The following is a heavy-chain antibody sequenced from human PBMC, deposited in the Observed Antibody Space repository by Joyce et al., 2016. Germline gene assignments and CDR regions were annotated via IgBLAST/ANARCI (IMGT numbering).Heavy chain of an antibody. CDR2: IIPIFGTT. Sequence: QVRLVQSGADVKKPGSSVKVSCKASGGTLSTYAFSWVRQAPGQGLEWMGRIIPIFGTTNVAQKFQDRVTMTADESTKTLYLELNSLRSEDTAVYFCARVVPEPGYSSYFGRTYYYYGMDVWGQGTTVTVS. D-gene: IGHD3-22*01. V-gene: IGHV1-69*18. CDR3: ARVVPEPGYSSYFGRTYYYYGMDV. J-gene: IGHJ6*02. CDR1: GGTLSTYA.